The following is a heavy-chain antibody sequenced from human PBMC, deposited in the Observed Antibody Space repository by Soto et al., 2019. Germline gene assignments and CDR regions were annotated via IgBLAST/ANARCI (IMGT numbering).Heavy chain of an antibody. CDR3: AKGGPGASSGLFEY. Sequence: EVQLVESGGGLIQPGGSLRLSCAASGFIVTSNYMSWVRQAPGKGLEWVSVIYSDGTTNYAESVKGRFTISRDNSKNTVYLQMHSLRAEDTAVYYCAKGGPGASSGLFEYWGQGTLVTVSS. CDR2: IYSDGTT. CDR1: GFIVTSNY. J-gene: IGHJ4*02. V-gene: IGHV3-53*01. D-gene: IGHD3-10*01.